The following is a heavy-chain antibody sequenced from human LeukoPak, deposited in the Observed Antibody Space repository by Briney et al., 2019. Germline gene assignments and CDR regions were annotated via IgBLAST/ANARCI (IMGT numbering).Heavy chain of an antibody. D-gene: IGHD3-9*01. Sequence: GGSLRLSCAASGFTFSSYAMSWVRQAPGKGLEWVSAISGSGGSTYYADSVKGRFTISRDNSKNTLYLQMNSLRAEDTAVYYCAKFYPSRAYYDILTGSYAYWGQGTLVTVSS. CDR2: ISGSGGST. V-gene: IGHV3-23*01. J-gene: IGHJ4*02. CDR3: AKFYPSRAYYDILTGSYAY. CDR1: GFTFSSYA.